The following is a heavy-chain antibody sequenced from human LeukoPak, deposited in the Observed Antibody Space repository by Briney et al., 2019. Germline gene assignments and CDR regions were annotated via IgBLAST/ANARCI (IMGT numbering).Heavy chain of an antibody. CDR2: VYPRDSDT. V-gene: IGHV5-51*01. Sequence: GESLKFSCKSSGYSFTNYWIAWVRQIPGKGLEWMAIVYPRDSDTRYSTSFQGQVTVSADKSINTAYLQWSSLKASDTAMYYCTRPDSTGFYTDWGQGTLVTVSS. D-gene: IGHD3-22*01. J-gene: IGHJ4*02. CDR1: GYSFTNYW. CDR3: TRPDSTGFYTD.